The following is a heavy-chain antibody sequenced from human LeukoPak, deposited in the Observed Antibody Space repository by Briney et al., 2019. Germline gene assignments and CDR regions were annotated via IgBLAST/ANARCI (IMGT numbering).Heavy chain of an antibody. V-gene: IGHV4-39*01. CDR2: IYYSGST. D-gene: IGHD6-6*01. CDR1: GGSISSSSYY. CDR3: ARHEDKSIAARPPDY. Sequence: PSETLSLTCTVSGGSISSSSYYWGWIRQPPGKGLEWIGSIYYSGSTYYNPSLKSRVTISVDTSKNQFSLKLGSVTAADTAVYYCARHEDKSIAARPPDYWGQGTLVTVSS. J-gene: IGHJ4*02.